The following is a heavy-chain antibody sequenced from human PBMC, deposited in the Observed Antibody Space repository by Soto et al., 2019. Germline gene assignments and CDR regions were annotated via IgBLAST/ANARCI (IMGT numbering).Heavy chain of an antibody. D-gene: IGHD6-19*01. J-gene: IGHJ4*02. Sequence: LSLTCTVSGGSISSSSYYWGWIRQPPGKGLEWVGSIYYSGSTYYNPSLKSRVTISVDTSKNQFSLKLSSVTAADTAVYYCARLSGYSSGWSRGYFDYWGQGTLVTVSS. CDR1: GGSISSSSYY. CDR3: ARLSGYSSGWSRGYFDY. V-gene: IGHV4-39*01. CDR2: IYYSGST.